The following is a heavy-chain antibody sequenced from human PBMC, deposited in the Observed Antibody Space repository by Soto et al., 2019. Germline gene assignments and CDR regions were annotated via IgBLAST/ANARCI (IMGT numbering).Heavy chain of an antibody. CDR3: ARHVGNYPGAFDY. D-gene: IGHD1-7*01. Sequence: QLQLQESGPGLVKPSETLSLTCTGSGGSLSSSDTFWDWIRPPPGKGLERVGSMYFRGSTYYNPSLKSRVTISGDTSKNQFSLQLSSVTAADTAMYYCARHVGNYPGAFDYWGQGTLVTGSS. CDR2: MYFRGST. CDR1: GGSLSSSDTF. V-gene: IGHV4-39*01. J-gene: IGHJ4*02.